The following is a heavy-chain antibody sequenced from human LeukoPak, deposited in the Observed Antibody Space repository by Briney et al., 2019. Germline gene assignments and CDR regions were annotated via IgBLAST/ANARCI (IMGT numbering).Heavy chain of an antibody. CDR2: IKQDGSKK. V-gene: IGHV3-7*01. D-gene: IGHD5-12*01. Sequence: GGSLRLSCAASGFTFSNYWMGWVRQAPGRGLEWVASIKQDGSKKYYVDSVKGRFTISRDNSKNTLYLQMNSLRAEDTAVYYCARGPSGYHNTGGQGTLVTVSS. J-gene: IGHJ4*02. CDR3: ARGPSGYHNT. CDR1: GFTFSNYW.